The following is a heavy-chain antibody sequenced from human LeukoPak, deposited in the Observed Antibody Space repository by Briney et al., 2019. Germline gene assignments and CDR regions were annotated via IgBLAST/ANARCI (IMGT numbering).Heavy chain of an antibody. CDR1: GDSISSSSSY. Sequence: SETLSLTCTVSGDSISSSSSYWGWIRQPPGKGLEWIGEINHSGSTNYNPSLKSRVTISVDTSKNQFSLKLSSVTAADTAVYYCARRKIRYFDWLSPVNWFDPWGQGTLVTVSS. CDR3: ARRKIRYFDWLSPVNWFDP. V-gene: IGHV4-39*07. J-gene: IGHJ5*02. D-gene: IGHD3-9*01. CDR2: INHSGST.